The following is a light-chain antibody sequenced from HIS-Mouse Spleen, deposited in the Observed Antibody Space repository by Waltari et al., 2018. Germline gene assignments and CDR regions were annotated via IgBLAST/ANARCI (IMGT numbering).Light chain of an antibody. CDR3: QQSYSTPPWT. V-gene: IGKV1-39*01. CDR1: QSISSY. J-gene: IGKJ1*01. CDR2: ASS. Sequence: DIQMTQSPSSLSASVGDRVTITCRESQSISSYLNWYQQKPGKAPKLLIYASSSLQSGVPSRFSGSGSGTDFTLTISSLQPEAFATYYCQQSYSTPPWTFGQGTKVEIK.